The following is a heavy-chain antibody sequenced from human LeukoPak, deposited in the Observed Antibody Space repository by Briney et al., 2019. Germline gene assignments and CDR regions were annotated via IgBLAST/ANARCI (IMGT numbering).Heavy chain of an antibody. D-gene: IGHD1-26*01. CDR3: ASYSGSYYSTFDI. CDR1: GFTFSSFS. CDR2: ISSSSTTI. J-gene: IGHJ3*02. V-gene: IGHV3-48*01. Sequence: GGSLRLSCTASGFTFSSFSMNWVRQAPGKGLEWVSYISSSSTTIYYADSVKGRFTISRDNAKHSLYLQMNSLRAEDTAVYCCASYSGSYYSTFDIWGEGTMVTVSS.